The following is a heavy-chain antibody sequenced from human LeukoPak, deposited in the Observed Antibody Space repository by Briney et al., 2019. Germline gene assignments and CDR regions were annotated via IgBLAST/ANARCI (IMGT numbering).Heavy chain of an antibody. Sequence: GGSLRLSCAASGLTFSIYSMNWVRQAPGKGREWVSSISSSSSYIYYEESVKGRFTIPRDNAKNTLYLQMNRLRAEDTAVYYCARMDYDSSGYFDYWGQGTLVTVSS. CDR1: GLTFSIYS. V-gene: IGHV3-21*01. CDR2: ISSSSSYI. CDR3: ARMDYDSSGYFDY. J-gene: IGHJ4*02. D-gene: IGHD3-22*01.